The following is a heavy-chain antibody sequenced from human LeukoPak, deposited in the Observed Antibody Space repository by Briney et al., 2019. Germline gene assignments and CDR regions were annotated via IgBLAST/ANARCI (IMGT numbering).Heavy chain of an antibody. CDR3: ARSYGSGSFLDY. V-gene: IGHV1-69*05. D-gene: IGHD3-10*01. J-gene: IGHJ4*02. CDR1: GGTFSSYA. CDR2: IVPIFGTT. Sequence: SVKVSCKASGGTFSSYAITWARQAPGRGLEWMGRIVPIFGTTHYAQNLQGRATITTDESTGTAYMELSGLRSEDTAVYFCARSYGSGSFLDYWGQGTLVTVSS.